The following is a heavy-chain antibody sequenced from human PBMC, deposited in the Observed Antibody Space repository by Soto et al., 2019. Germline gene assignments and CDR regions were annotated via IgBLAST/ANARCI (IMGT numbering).Heavy chain of an antibody. CDR1: GGSISSGGYY. J-gene: IGHJ5*02. CDR2: IYYSGST. D-gene: IGHD3-10*01. V-gene: IGHV4-31*03. Sequence: SETLSLTCTVSGGSISSGGYYWSWIRQHPGKCLEWIGYIYYSGSTYYNPSLKSRVTISVYTSKNQFSLKLSSVTAADTAVYYCARLTYYYGSGSYRFDPWGQGTLVTVSS. CDR3: ARLTYYYGSGSYRFDP.